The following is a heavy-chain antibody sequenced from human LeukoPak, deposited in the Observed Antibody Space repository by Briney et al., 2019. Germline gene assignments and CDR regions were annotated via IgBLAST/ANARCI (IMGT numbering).Heavy chain of an antibody. CDR1: GGSFSGYY. D-gene: IGHD6-19*01. J-gene: IGHJ4*02. Sequence: SETLSLTCAVYGGSFSGYYWSWIRQPPGKGLEWIGEINHSGSTNYNPSLKSRVTISVDTSKNQFSLKLSSVTAADTAVYYCARQDSSGWTYDYWGQGTLATVSS. CDR3: ARQDSSGWTYDY. V-gene: IGHV4-34*01. CDR2: INHSGST.